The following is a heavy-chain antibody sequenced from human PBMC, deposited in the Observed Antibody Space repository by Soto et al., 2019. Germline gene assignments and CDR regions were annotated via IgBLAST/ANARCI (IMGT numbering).Heavy chain of an antibody. D-gene: IGHD6-6*01. V-gene: IGHV4-31*03. J-gene: IGHJ6*02. CDR2: IYYSGST. Sequence: PSETLSLTCTVSGGSISSGGYYWSWIRQHPGKGLEWIGYIYYSGSTYYNPSLKSRVTISVDTSKNQFSLKLSSVTAADTAVYYRARDKQLGTNHYYGMDVWGQGTTVTVSS. CDR3: ARDKQLGTNHYYGMDV. CDR1: GGSISSGGYY.